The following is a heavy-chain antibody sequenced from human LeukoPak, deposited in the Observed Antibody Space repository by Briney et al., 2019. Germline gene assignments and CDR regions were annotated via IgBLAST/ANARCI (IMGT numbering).Heavy chain of an antibody. J-gene: IGHJ4*02. D-gene: IGHD3-9*01. V-gene: IGHV3-21*01. CDR1: GFTFSSYS. CDR3: AKDHSPYYDILTGYRYFDY. CDR2: ISSSSSYI. Sequence: PGGSLRLSCAASGFTFSSYSMNWVRQAPGKGLEWVSSISSSSSYIYYADSVKGRFTISRDNAKNSLYLQMNSLRAEDTAVYYCAKDHSPYYDILTGYRYFDYWGQGTLVTVSS.